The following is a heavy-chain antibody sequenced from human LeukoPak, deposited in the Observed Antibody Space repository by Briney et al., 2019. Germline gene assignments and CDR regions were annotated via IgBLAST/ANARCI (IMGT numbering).Heavy chain of an antibody. V-gene: IGHV3-21*01. J-gene: IGHJ3*02. CDR2: ISSSSSYI. D-gene: IGHD3-22*01. CDR1: GFTFSSYS. Sequence: PGGSLRLSCAASGFTFSSYSMNWVRQAPGKGLEWVSSISSSSSYIYYADSVKGRFTISRDNAKNSLYLQMNSLRAEDTAVYYCARDGVYDNDAFDIWGQGTMVTVSS. CDR3: ARDGVYDNDAFDI.